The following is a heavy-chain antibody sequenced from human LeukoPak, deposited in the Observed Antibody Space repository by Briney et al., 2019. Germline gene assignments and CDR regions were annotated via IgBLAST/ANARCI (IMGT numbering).Heavy chain of an antibody. CDR3: AKGHRSSSSFFDS. Sequence: GGSLRLSCAAFSGFSMSWVRQAPGRGLEWVSAINGRGDDTYYPDSVKGRFTISRDNSNNTLYLQMNSLRAEDTAVYYCAKGHRSSSSFFDSWGQGILVTVSS. J-gene: IGHJ4*02. CDR2: INGRGDDT. V-gene: IGHV3-23*01. CDR1: SGFS. D-gene: IGHD6-19*01.